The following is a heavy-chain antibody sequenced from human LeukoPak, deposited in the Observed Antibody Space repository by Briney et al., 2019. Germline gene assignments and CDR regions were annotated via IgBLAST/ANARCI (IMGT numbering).Heavy chain of an antibody. CDR3: AKDLSIMQWYLFDY. J-gene: IGHJ4*02. CDR2: IYTSGST. D-gene: IGHD6-6*01. CDR1: GFTVSSNY. V-gene: IGHV3-66*03. Sequence: GGSLRLSCAASGFTVSSNYISWVRQAPGKGLEWVSLIYTSGSTYYADSVKGRFTISRDNSKNTLYLQMNSLRAEDTAVYYCAKDLSIMQWYLFDYWGQGTLVTVSS.